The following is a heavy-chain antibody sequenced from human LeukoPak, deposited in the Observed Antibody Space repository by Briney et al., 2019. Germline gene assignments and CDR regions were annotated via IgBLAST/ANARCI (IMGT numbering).Heavy chain of an antibody. Sequence: PSETPSLTCTVSGGSISSYYWSWLRQPAGKGLEWIGRIYTSGSTNYNPSLKSRVTISVDTSKNQFSLKLSSVTAADTAVYYCARVIRTYYYDSSGYSYYYYMDVWGKGTTVTVSS. CDR2: IYTSGST. J-gene: IGHJ6*03. CDR1: GGSISSYY. V-gene: IGHV4-4*07. D-gene: IGHD3-22*01. CDR3: ARVIRTYYYDSSGYSYYYYMDV.